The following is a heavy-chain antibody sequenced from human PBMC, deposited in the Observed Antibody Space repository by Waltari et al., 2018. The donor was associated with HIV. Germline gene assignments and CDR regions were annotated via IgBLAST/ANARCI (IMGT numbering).Heavy chain of an antibody. CDR1: GGSLSSNVYH. CDR2: IYYTGNT. Sequence: QLRLQESGLRLVKPSETLSLTCSVSGGSLSSNVYHWGWIRQSPGKGLEWIGSIYYTGNTYYKPALKRRVTISIDTSKNQFSLRLTAVTAADTAIYYCVAQDYSDSVDWWGQGTLVTVFS. J-gene: IGHJ4*02. D-gene: IGHD4-17*01. V-gene: IGHV4-39*01. CDR3: VAQDYSDSVDW.